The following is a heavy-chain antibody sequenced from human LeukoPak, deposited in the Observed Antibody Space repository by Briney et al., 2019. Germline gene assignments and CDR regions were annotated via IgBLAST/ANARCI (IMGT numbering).Heavy chain of an antibody. J-gene: IGHJ5*02. D-gene: IGHD3-22*01. CDR2: IYYSGST. CDR3: AGCAYYYDSSGTTSWFDP. CDR1: GGSITSYY. V-gene: IGHV4-59*01. Sequence: PSETLSLTCTVSGGSITSYYWSCIRQPPGKGLEWIGYIYYSGSTNYNPSLKSRVTISVDTSKNQFSLKLSSVTAADTAVYYCAGCAYYYDSSGTTSWFDPWGQGTLVTVSS.